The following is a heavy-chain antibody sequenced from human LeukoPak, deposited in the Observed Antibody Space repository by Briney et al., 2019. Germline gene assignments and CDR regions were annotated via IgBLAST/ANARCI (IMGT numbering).Heavy chain of an antibody. J-gene: IGHJ4*02. D-gene: IGHD6-13*01. CDR3: ARVTRLYSSSWFYFDY. CDR1: GYTFTSYG. CDR2: ISAYNGNT. V-gene: IGHV1-18*01. Sequence: ASVKVSFKASGYTFTSYGISWVRQAPGQGLEWMGWISAYNGNTNYAQKLQGRVTMTTDTSTSTAYMELRSLRSDDTAVYYCARVTRLYSSSWFYFDYWGQGTLVTVSS.